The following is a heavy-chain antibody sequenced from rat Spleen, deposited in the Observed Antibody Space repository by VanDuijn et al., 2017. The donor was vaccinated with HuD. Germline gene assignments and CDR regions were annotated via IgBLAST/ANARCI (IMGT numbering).Heavy chain of an antibody. CDR1: GFTFSDYN. V-gene: IGHV5-7*01. CDR2: ISYDGSNT. D-gene: IGHD1-4*01. Sequence: EVQLVESGGGLVQPGRSLKLSCAASGFTFSDYNMAWVRQVPKKGLEWVATISYDGSNTYYRDSEKGRFTISRDNAKSTLYLQMDSLRSEDTATYYCSREAGIPFHYFDYWGQGVMVTVSS. CDR3: SREAGIPFHYFDY. J-gene: IGHJ2*01.